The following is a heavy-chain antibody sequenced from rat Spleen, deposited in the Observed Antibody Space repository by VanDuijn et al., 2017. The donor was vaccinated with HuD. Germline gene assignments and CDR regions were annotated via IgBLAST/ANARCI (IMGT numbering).Heavy chain of an antibody. J-gene: IGHJ2*01. CDR2: ISNSGGST. CDR1: GFTLSNFY. CDR3: ARHGLGAWFFDY. V-gene: IGHV5-25*01. D-gene: IGHD5-1*01. Sequence: EVQLVESGGGFVQPGRSMKLSCAASGFTLSNFYMAWVRQAPGKGLEWVASISNSGGSTYYPDSVKGRFTISRDNAKSTLYLQMNSLRSEDTASYYCARHGLGAWFFDYWGQGVMVTVSS.